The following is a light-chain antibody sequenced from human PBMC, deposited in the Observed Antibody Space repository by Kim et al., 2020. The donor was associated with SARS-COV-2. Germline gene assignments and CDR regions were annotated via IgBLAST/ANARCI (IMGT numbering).Light chain of an antibody. Sequence: DIQMSQSPSSLSASVGDTVSITCRASQSIGKYLNWYQQKPGRAPKLLIFAASGVKSAVPSRFSGSGSGTTFTLTISNVQPDDFATYYCQHSYNAPYPFGQGTELEI. CDR1: QSIGKY. J-gene: IGKJ2*01. CDR3: QHSYNAPYP. V-gene: IGKV1-39*01. CDR2: AAS.